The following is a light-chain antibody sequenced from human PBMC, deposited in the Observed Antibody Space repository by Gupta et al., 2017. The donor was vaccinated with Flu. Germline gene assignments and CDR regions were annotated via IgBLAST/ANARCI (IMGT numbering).Light chain of an antibody. CDR3: LYAERNTDKGV. CDR2: DES. Sequence: SSGDVVGSNYDYWYHQTPGQAPKRLIYDESNRHSGTPASFSGSTVGGKATLTLTGAQAEDEADYYCLYAERNTDKGVFGGGTKRTVL. CDR1: SGDVVGSNY. J-gene: IGLJ3*02. V-gene: IGLV7-46*01.